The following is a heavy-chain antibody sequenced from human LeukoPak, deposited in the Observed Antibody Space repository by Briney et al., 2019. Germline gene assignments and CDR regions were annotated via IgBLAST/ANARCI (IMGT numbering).Heavy chain of an antibody. CDR3: ARGGYCSSTSCQIDY. D-gene: IGHD2-2*01. J-gene: IGHJ4*02. CDR2: INHSGSN. Sequence: PSETLSLTCAVYGGSFSGYYWSWIRQPPGKGLEWIGEINHSGSNNYNPSLKSRVTISVDTSKNQFSLKLSSVTAADTAVYYCARGGYCSSTSCQIDYWGQGTLVTVSS. CDR1: GGSFSGYY. V-gene: IGHV4-34*01.